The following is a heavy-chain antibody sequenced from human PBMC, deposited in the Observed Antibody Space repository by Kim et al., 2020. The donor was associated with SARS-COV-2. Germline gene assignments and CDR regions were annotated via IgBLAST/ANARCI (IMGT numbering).Heavy chain of an antibody. Sequence: NYNPSLKSRVTISVDTSKNQFSLELSSVTAADTAVYYCARQGYYYYGMDVWGQGTTVTVSS. V-gene: IGHV4-34*01. CDR3: ARQGYYYYGMDV. J-gene: IGHJ6*02.